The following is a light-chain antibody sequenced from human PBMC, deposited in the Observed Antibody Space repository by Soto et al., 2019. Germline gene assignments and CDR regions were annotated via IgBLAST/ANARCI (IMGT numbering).Light chain of an antibody. CDR2: DVS. J-gene: IGLJ3*02. V-gene: IGLV2-11*01. CDR3: CSYAGRYTWV. CDR1: SSDVGGYNY. Sequence: QSALTQPRSVSGSPGQSVTISCTGTSSDVGGYNYVSWYHHHPGKAPKLMIYDVSKRPSGVPDRFSGCKSGDTASLTISGLQAEDEADYYCCSYAGRYTWVFGGGTKLTVL.